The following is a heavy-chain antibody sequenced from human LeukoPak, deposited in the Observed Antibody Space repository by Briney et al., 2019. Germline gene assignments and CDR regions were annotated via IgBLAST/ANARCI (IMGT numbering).Heavy chain of an antibody. CDR1: GFTFSSYG. D-gene: IGHD4-17*01. Sequence: GGSLRLSCAASGFTFSSYGMHWVRQAPGKGLEWVANIKQDGSEKYYVDSVKGRFTISRDNAKNSLYLQMNSLRAEDTAVYYCARDGTTVTTGNAFDIWGQGTMVTVSS. CDR3: ARDGTTVTTGNAFDI. J-gene: IGHJ3*02. V-gene: IGHV3-7*03. CDR2: IKQDGSEK.